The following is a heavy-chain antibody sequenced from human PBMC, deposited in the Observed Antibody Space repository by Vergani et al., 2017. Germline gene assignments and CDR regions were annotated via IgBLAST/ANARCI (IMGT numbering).Heavy chain of an antibody. Sequence: QVQLQESGPELVKPSQTLSLTCTVSGGSISSGNYYWSWIRQPAGKGLEWIGRIYTSGSTNYNPSLKSRVTISVDTSKNHFSLKLSSVTAADTAVYYCARNSGYDSVIYFDYWGQGTLVTVSS. CDR3: ARNSGYDSVIYFDY. V-gene: IGHV4-61*02. CDR2: IYTSGST. CDR1: GGSISSGNYY. D-gene: IGHD5-12*01. J-gene: IGHJ4*02.